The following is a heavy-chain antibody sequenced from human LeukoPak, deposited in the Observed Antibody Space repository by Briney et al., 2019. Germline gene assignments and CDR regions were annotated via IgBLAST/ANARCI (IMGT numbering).Heavy chain of an antibody. V-gene: IGHV3-53*01. Sequence: GGSLRLSCTASGFILSSHYMSWLRQAPGKGLEWVSLIHGDGTTYYSDCVRGRFTISRDNSKYALFLLMNSLKAEATAVYYCSGGDGARSFFDYWGQGTLVTVSS. CDR1: GFILSSHY. D-gene: IGHD2-21*01. CDR3: SGGDGARSFFDY. J-gene: IGHJ4*02. CDR2: IHGDGTT.